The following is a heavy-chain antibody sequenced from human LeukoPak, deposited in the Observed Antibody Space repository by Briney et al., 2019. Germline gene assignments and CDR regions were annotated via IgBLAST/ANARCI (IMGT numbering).Heavy chain of an antibody. V-gene: IGHV1-8*03. CDR1: GGTFSSYD. D-gene: IGHD3-3*01. CDR2: MNPNSGNT. J-gene: IGHJ3*02. Sequence: ASVKVSCKASGGTFSSYDINWVRQATGQGLEWMGWMNPNSGNTGYAPKFQGRVTITRNTSISTAYMELSSLRSEDTAVYYCARGRITIFGVVIPDAFDIWGQGTMVTVSS. CDR3: ARGRITIFGVVIPDAFDI.